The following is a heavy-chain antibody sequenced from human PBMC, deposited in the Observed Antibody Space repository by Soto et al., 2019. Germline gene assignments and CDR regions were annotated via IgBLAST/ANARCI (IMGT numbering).Heavy chain of an antibody. CDR1: GFSFGSYA. CDR2: FSGSGGRT. D-gene: IGHD2-15*01. CDR3: AKGKVAVRSGKSFDY. V-gene: IGHV3-23*01. Sequence: GGSLRLSCVGSGFSFGSYAMTWVRQAPGKGLEWVSGFSGSGGRTYYADSVKGRFTISRDNSKDTLYLQVDSLRAEDTAVYYCAKGKVAVRSGKSFDYWGQGTLVTVSS. J-gene: IGHJ4*02.